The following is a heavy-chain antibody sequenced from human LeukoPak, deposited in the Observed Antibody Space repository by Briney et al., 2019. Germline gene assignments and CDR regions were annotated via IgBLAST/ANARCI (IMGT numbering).Heavy chain of an antibody. CDR3: ARVQGRMVRGVMYYFDY. Sequence: SSETLSLTCAVYGGSFSGYYWSWIRQPPGKGLEWIGEINHSGSTNYNPSLKSRVTISVDTSKNQFSLKLSPVTAADTAVYYCARVQGRMVRGVMYYFDYWGQGTPVTVSS. CDR1: GGSFSGYY. D-gene: IGHD3-10*01. J-gene: IGHJ4*02. V-gene: IGHV4-34*01. CDR2: INHSGST.